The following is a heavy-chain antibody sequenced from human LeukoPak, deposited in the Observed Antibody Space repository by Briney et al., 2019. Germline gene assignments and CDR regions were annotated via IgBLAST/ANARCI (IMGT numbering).Heavy chain of an antibody. Sequence: ETLSLTCTVSGGSISSRSHYWGWVRQAPGKGLVWVSHINSDGSGTSYADSVKGRFTISRDNAKNTLYLQMNSLRVEDTAVYYCAREAGNYGMDVWGQGTTVSVSS. D-gene: IGHD1-14*01. CDR1: GGSISSRSHY. CDR3: AREAGNYGMDV. V-gene: IGHV3-74*01. CDR2: INSDGSGT. J-gene: IGHJ6*02.